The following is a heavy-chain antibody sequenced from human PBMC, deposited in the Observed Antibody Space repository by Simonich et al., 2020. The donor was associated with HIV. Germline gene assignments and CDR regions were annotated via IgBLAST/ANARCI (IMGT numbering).Heavy chain of an antibody. CDR1: GYSISSGYY. CDR3: ARVLGIAAAIDSFQH. Sequence: QVQLQESGPGLVKPSETLSLTCAVSGYSISSGYYWGWVRQPPGKGLGWIGSIYHSESTYYNPSLKSRVTISVDTSKNQFSLKLSSVNAADTAVYYCARVLGIAAAIDSFQHWGQGTLVTVSS. J-gene: IGHJ1*01. V-gene: IGHV4-38-2*01. D-gene: IGHD6-13*01. CDR2: IYHSEST.